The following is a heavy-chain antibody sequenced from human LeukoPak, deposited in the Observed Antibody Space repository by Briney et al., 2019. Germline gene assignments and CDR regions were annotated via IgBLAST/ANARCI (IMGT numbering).Heavy chain of an antibody. CDR2: IYSGGAT. CDR3: ASGGKYCTGGACYGD. Sequence: GGSLRLSCAASGFIFSDDYISWVRQTPGKGLEWVSVIYSGGATFYSDSVKGRFTISRDNSKNTVHLQMNSLRAEDTAVYYCASGGKYCTGGACYGDWGQGTLVTASS. D-gene: IGHD2-8*02. V-gene: IGHV3-53*05. J-gene: IGHJ4*02. CDR1: GFIFSDDY.